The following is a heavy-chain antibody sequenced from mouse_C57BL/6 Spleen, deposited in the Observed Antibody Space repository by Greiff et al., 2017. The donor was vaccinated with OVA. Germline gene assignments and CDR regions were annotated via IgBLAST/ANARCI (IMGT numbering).Heavy chain of an antibody. CDR3: ARPFGSRDWYFDV. CDR1: GYSFTDYY. J-gene: IGHJ1*03. D-gene: IGHD1-1*01. V-gene: IGHV1-39*01. CDR2: INPNDGTT. Sequence: VQLQQSGPELVKPGASVKISCKASGYSFTDYYMNWVKQSNGKSLEWIGVINPNDGTTSYNQKFKGKATLTVDQSSSTAYMQLNSLTSEDSAVYYCARPFGSRDWYFDVWGTGTTVTVAS.